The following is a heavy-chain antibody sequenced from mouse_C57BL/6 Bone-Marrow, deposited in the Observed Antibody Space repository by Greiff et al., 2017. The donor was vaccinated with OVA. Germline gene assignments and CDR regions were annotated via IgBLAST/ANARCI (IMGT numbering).Heavy chain of an antibody. J-gene: IGHJ3*01. Sequence: EVQRVESGPGLVKPSQSLSLTCSVTGYSITSGYYWNWIRQFPGNKLEWMGYISYDGSNNYNPSLKNRISITRDTSKNQFFLKLNSVTTEDTATYYCARDHGAYWGQGTLVTVSA. CDR2: ISYDGSN. CDR3: ARDHGAY. CDR1: GYSITSGYY. V-gene: IGHV3-6*01.